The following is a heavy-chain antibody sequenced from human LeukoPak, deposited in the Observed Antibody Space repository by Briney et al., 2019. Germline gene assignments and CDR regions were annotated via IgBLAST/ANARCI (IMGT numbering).Heavy chain of an antibody. D-gene: IGHD2-2*01. CDR2: ISAYNGNT. CDR3: ARESIVVVPAAIPFDI. CDR1: GYTFTSYG. V-gene: IGHV1-18*01. Sequence: GASVKVSCKASGYTFTSYGISWVRQAPGLGLEWMGWISAYNGNTNYAQKLQGRVTMTTDTSTSTAYMELRSLRSDDTAVYYCARESIVVVPAAIPFDIWGQGTMVTVSS. J-gene: IGHJ3*02.